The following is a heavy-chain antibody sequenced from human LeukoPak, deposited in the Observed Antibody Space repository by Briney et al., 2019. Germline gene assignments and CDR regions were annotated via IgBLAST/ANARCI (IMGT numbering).Heavy chain of an antibody. CDR3: ARVNMNCSSTSCTNYYYYYYMDV. CDR2: INHSGST. J-gene: IGHJ6*03. V-gene: IGHV4-34*01. CDR1: GGSFSGYY. Sequence: SETLSLTCAVYGGSFSGYYWSWIRQPPGKGLEWIGEINHSGSTNYNPSLKSRVTISVDRSKNQFSLKLSSVTAADTAVYYCARVNMNCSSTSCTNYYYYYYMDVWGKGTTVTVSS. D-gene: IGHD2-2*01.